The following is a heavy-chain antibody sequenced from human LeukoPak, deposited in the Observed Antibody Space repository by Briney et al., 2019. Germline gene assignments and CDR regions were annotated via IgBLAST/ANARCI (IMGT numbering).Heavy chain of an antibody. J-gene: IGHJ4*02. D-gene: IGHD6-13*01. CDR2: IYYSGST. Sequence: SATLSLTCTVSGGSISSYYWIWIRQPPGKGLDWIGYIYYSGSTNYNPSLKSRVTISVDTSKNQFSLKLSSVTAADTAVYYCARVTGYRIEDYFDYWGQGTLVTVSS. CDR1: GGSISSYY. CDR3: ARVTGYRIEDYFDY. V-gene: IGHV4-59*12.